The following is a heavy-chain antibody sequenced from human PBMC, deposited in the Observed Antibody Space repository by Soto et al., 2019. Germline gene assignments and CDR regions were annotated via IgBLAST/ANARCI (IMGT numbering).Heavy chain of an antibody. V-gene: IGHV3-30-3*01. CDR2: ISYDGSNK. J-gene: IGHJ3*02. CDR1: GFTFSSYA. Sequence: GGSLRLSCAASGFTFSSYAMHWVRQAPGKGLEWVAVISYDGSNKYYADSVKGRFTISRDNSKNTLYLQMSSLRAEDTAVYYSARDAYHCGGDCYSTPVGAFDIWGQGTMVTVSS. CDR3: ARDAYHCGGDCYSTPVGAFDI. D-gene: IGHD2-21*02.